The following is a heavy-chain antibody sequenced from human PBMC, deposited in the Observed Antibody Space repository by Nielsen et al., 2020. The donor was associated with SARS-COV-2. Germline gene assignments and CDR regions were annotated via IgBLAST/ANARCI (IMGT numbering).Heavy chain of an antibody. CDR2: IYYSGST. CDR3: ARGAGNTFDP. Sequence: GQAPGKGLEWIGYIYYSGSTNYNPSLKSRVTISVDTSKNQFSLKLSSVTAADTAVYYCARGAGNTFDPWGQGTLVTVSS. V-gene: IGHV4-59*01. J-gene: IGHJ5*02. D-gene: IGHD1/OR15-1a*01.